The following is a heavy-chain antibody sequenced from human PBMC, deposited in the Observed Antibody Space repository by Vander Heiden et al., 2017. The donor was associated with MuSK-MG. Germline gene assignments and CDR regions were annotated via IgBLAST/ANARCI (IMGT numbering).Heavy chain of an antibody. CDR2: MNPNSGNT. CDR3: ARGRSIAAWGWFDP. CDR1: GYPFTSYD. J-gene: IGHJ5*02. V-gene: IGHV1-8*01. Sequence: QVQLVQSGAAVQKPGASVKVSCQASGYPFTSYDINWVRQATGQGLEWMGWMNPNSGNTGYAQKFQGRVTMTRNTSISTAYMELSSLRSEDTAVYYCARGRSIAAWGWFDPWGQGTLVTVSS. D-gene: IGHD6-6*01.